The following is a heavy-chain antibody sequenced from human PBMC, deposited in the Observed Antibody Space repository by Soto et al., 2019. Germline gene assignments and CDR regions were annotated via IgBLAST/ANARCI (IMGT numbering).Heavy chain of an antibody. D-gene: IGHD3-16*01. V-gene: IGHV4-61*01. CDR2: IYYSGST. CDR1: GGSVSSGSYY. CDR3: ATTLGVPQYGGNSVIDAFDI. Sequence: SETLSLTCTVSGGSVSSGSYYWSWIRQPPGKGLEWIGYIYYSGSTNYNPSLKSRVTISVDTSKNQFSLKLSSVTAADTAVYYCATTLGVPQYGGNSVIDAFDIWGQGTMVTV. J-gene: IGHJ3*02.